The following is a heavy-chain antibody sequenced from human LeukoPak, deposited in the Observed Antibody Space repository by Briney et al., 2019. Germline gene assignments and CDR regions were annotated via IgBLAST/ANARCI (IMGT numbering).Heavy chain of an antibody. CDR1: GFTSSDYY. D-gene: IGHD3-22*01. J-gene: IGHJ6*03. CDR2: ISSSGSTI. Sequence: GGSLRLSCAASGFTSSDYYMSWIRRAPGKGLEWVSYISSSGSTIYYADSVKGRFTISRDNAKNSLYLQMNSLRAEDTAVYYCARENYYDSSGYYYWGYYMDVWGKGTTVTVSS. V-gene: IGHV3-11*01. CDR3: ARENYYDSSGYYYWGYYMDV.